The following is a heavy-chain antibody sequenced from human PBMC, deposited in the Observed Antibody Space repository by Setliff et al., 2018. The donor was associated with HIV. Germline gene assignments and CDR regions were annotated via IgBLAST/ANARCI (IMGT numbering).Heavy chain of an antibody. CDR3: ARYSSGHSDYYYYYMDV. V-gene: IGHV2-26*01. J-gene: IGHJ6*03. CDR1: GFSFSTNGVG. CDR2: IFSNDEK. Sequence: SGPTLVNPTQTLTLTCTFSGFSFSTNGVGVGWIRQPPGKALEWLAHIFSNDEKSYSTSLKSRLTISKDTSKSQVVLTMTNMDPVDTATYYCARYSSGHSDYYYYYMDVWGKGTTVTVSS. D-gene: IGHD6-19*01.